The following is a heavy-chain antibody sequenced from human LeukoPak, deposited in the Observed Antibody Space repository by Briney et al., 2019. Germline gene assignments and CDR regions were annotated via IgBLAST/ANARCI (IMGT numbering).Heavy chain of an antibody. V-gene: IGHV4-38-2*02. J-gene: IGHJ4*02. CDR2: IYYSGST. CDR1: GYSISSAFY. CDR3: ATYYDSSAYYVY. D-gene: IGHD3-22*01. Sequence: SETLSLTCTVSGYSISSAFYWGWIRQPPGKGLEWIGNIYYSGSTHYNPSLKSRVTISVDTSKNQFSLKLSSVTAADTAVYYCATYYDSSAYYVYWGQGTLVTVSS.